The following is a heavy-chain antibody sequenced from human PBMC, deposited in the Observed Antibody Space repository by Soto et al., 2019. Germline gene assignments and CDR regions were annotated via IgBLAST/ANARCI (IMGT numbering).Heavy chain of an antibody. J-gene: IGHJ5*02. V-gene: IGHV4-4*07. D-gene: IGHD6-19*01. CDR1: GGSISSYY. CDR3: ARDRATGRIAVAGTRSRLQVNWFDP. Sequence: KPSETLSLTCTVSGGSISSYYWSWIRQPAGKGLEWIGRIYTSGSTNYNPSLKSRVTMSVDTSKNQFSLKLSSVTAADTAVYYCARDRATGRIAVAGTRSRLQVNWFDPWGQGTLVTVSS. CDR2: IYTSGST.